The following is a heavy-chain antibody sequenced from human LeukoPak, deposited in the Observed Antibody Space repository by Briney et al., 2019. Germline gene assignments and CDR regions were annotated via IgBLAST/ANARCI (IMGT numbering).Heavy chain of an antibody. CDR3: ARDLRWNQGSNWFDP. CDR1: GGSISSYY. D-gene: IGHD1-1*01. V-gene: IGHV4-59*01. Sequence: SETLSLTCTVSGGSISSYYWSWIRQPPGKGLEWIGYIYYSVSTNYNPSLKSRVTISVDTSKNQFSLKLSSVTAADTAVYYCARDLRWNQGSNWFDPWGQGTLVTVSS. J-gene: IGHJ5*02. CDR2: IYYSVST.